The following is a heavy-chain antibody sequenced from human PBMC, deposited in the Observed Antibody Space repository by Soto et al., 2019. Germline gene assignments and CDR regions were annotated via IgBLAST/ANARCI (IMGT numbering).Heavy chain of an antibody. V-gene: IGHV4-34*01. D-gene: IGHD3-10*01. J-gene: IGHJ4*02. CDR3: ASTAGVLLWFGDLRYYFDF. Sequence: QVHLQQWGAGLLKPSETLSLTCAVYGGTFSGYYWSWIRQPPGKGLEWIGEINHSGSTNYNPSLRSRVTISLETSKNQFSLKPSSVTAADTAVYSGASTAGVLLWFGDLRYYFDFWGQGTLVTV. CDR1: GGTFSGYY. CDR2: INHSGST.